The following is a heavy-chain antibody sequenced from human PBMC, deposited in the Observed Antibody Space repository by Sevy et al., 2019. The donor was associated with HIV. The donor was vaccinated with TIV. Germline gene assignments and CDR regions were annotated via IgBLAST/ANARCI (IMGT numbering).Heavy chain of an antibody. Sequence: GGSLRLSCVASGFIFNSYAMNWVRQAPGKGLEWVSSISGSGGSTYYGDCAKGRFSISRDNFNNRVFLEMNTLRADDTAVYYCARGYGSGSHPDYWGQGTLVTVSS. V-gene: IGHV3-23*01. CDR2: ISGSGGST. CDR3: ARGYGSGSHPDY. J-gene: IGHJ4*02. CDR1: GFIFNSYA. D-gene: IGHD3-10*01.